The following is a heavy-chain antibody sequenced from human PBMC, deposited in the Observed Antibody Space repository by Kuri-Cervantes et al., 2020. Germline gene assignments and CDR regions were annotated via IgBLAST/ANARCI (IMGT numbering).Heavy chain of an antibody. J-gene: IGHJ4*02. D-gene: IGHD6-13*01. Sequence: ETLSLTCAASGFTFSSYAMSWVRQAPGKGLEWVSAISGSGGSTYYADSVKGRFTISRDNSKNTLYLQMNSLRAEDTAVYYCARDGIRIAAAFDYWGQGTLVTVSS. CDR2: ISGSGGST. V-gene: IGHV3-23*01. CDR3: ARDGIRIAAAFDY. CDR1: GFTFSSYA.